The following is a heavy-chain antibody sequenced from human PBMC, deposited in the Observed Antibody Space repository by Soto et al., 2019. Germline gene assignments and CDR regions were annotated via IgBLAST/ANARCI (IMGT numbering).Heavy chain of an antibody. CDR3: AHRRNIELGPLRLFDY. CDR2: IYWDDDK. V-gene: IGHV2-5*02. CDR1: GFSLSTSGVG. D-gene: IGHD2-15*01. Sequence: SGPTLVNPTQTLTLTCTFSGFSLSTSGVGVGWIRQPPGEALEWLALIYWDDDKRYSPFLKSRVTITKDTSKNQVVLTMTDMDPVDTATYFCAHRRNIELGPLRLFDYWGQGTQVTVS. J-gene: IGHJ4*02.